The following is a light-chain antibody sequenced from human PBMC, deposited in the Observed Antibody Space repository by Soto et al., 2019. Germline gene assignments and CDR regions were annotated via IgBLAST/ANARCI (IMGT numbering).Light chain of an antibody. Sequence: EIVMTQSPATLSVSPGETATFSCRASQSVGSALAWYQHKPGQAHRLLIVGASIRATGVPGRFGGGGSGTEFTLASSGLQSEDFAVYYCQQYKRWPPLTVGGGTTVQIK. CDR1: QSVGSA. CDR2: GAS. V-gene: IGKV3-15*01. CDR3: QQYKRWPPLT. J-gene: IGKJ4*01.